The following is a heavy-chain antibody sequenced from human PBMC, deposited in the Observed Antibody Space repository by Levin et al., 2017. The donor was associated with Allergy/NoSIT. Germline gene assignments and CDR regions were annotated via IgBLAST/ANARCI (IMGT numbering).Heavy chain of an antibody. CDR2: IYYTGSP. CDR3: ARQKDYSGSGTYYNALDY. CDR1: GSSFSSSSYY. J-gene: IGHJ4*02. D-gene: IGHD3-10*01. Sequence: SQTLSLTCTASGSSFSSSSYYWGWIRQPPGKGLEWIGSIYYTGSPIYNPSLKSRVTISVDTSKNQFSLQLRSVTAADTAVYYCARQKDYSGSGTYYNALDYCGQGTLVTVSS. V-gene: IGHV4-39*01.